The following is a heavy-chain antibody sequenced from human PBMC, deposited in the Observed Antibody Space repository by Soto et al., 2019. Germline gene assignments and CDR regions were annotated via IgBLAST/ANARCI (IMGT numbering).Heavy chain of an antibody. CDR1: GGSISSGGYS. D-gene: IGHD2-2*03. CDR3: AREGNLGRWIQPLDS. Sequence: SETLSLTCAVSGGSISSGGYSWSWIRQPPGKGLEWIGYIYHSGSTYYNPSLKSRVTMSVDTSKNHFSLKLISVTTADTAVYFCAREGNLGRWIQPLDSWGQGTQVTVSS. CDR2: IYHSGST. V-gene: IGHV4-30-2*01. J-gene: IGHJ4*02.